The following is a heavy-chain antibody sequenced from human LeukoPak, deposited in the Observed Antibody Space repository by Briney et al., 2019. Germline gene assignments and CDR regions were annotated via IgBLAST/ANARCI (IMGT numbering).Heavy chain of an antibody. D-gene: IGHD6-13*01. CDR1: GFTFSSYW. J-gene: IGHJ4*02. Sequence: GSLRLSCAASGFTFSSYWMSWVRPAPGKGLEWVANIKQDGSEKYYVDSVKGRFTISRDNAKNSLYLQMNSLRAEDTAVYYCARDRYISRSWGYDFDYWGQGTLVTVSS. CDR3: ARDRYISRSWGYDFDY. CDR2: IKQDGSEK. V-gene: IGHV3-7*01.